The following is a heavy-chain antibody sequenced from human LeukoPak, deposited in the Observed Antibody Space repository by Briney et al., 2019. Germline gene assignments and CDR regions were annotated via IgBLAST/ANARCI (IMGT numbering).Heavy chain of an antibody. Sequence: GGSLRLSCAASGFTFSSYGMHWVRQAPGKGLEWVAFIRYDGSNKYYADSVKGRFTISRDNSKNTLYLQMNSLRAEDTAVYYCANDPAALRLDAFDIWGQGTMVTVSS. CDR2: IRYDGSNK. CDR3: ANDPAALRLDAFDI. J-gene: IGHJ3*02. V-gene: IGHV3-30*02. D-gene: IGHD6-13*01. CDR1: GFTFSSYG.